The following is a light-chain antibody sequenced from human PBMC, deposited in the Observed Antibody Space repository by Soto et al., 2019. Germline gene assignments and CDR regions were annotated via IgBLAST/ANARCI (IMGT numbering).Light chain of an antibody. Sequence: QSVLTQPLSVSGAPGQRVTISCTGSRXNIGAGYDVHWYQQLPGTAPKLLIYGNSNRPSGVPDRFSGSKSDTSASLAITGLQAKDEADYYCQSYESSLSGWVFGGGTKVTFL. J-gene: IGLJ3*02. CDR1: RXNIGAGYD. V-gene: IGLV1-40*01. CDR2: GNS. CDR3: QSYESSLSGWV.